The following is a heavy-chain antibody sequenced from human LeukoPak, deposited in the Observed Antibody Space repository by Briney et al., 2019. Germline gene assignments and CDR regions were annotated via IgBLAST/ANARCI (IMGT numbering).Heavy chain of an antibody. Sequence: GGSLRLSCAASGFTFSSYGMHWVRQAPGKGLEWVAVISYDGNNQYYGDSVKGRFTISRDRSRNTVDLQMDSLRPEDTAVYYCAKARYETVAATITFDYWGQGTLVTVSS. CDR3: AKARYETVAATITFDY. D-gene: IGHD6-19*01. CDR1: GFTFSSYG. CDR2: ISYDGNNQ. J-gene: IGHJ4*02. V-gene: IGHV3-30*18.